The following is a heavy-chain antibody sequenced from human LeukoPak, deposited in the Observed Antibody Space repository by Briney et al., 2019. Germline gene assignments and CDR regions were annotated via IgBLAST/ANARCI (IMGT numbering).Heavy chain of an antibody. CDR3: ARDGSGSEDY. CDR2: IYTSGST. J-gene: IGHJ4*02. D-gene: IGHD3-10*01. V-gene: IGHV4-61*02. CDR1: GGSISSGTYY. Sequence: SETLSLTCTVSGGSISSGTYYWSWIRQPAGKGLGWIGRIYTSGSTNYNPSLKSRVTISVDTSKNQFSLKLSSVTAADTAVYYCARDGSGSEDYWGQGTLVTVSS.